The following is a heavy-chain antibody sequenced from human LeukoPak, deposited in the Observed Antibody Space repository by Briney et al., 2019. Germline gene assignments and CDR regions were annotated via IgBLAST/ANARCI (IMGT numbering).Heavy chain of an antibody. CDR3: ARGAYYSNYEALDY. V-gene: IGHV3-21*01. CDR2: ISSSSSCI. CDR1: GFTFSSSS. J-gene: IGHJ4*02. Sequence: GGSLTLSCAASGFTFSSSSMNWFRQAPAKGREGVSSISSSSSCIYYADSVKGRFTISRDNAKNSLYLQMNSLRAEDTAVYYCARGAYYSNYEALDYWGQGTLVAVSS. D-gene: IGHD4-11*01.